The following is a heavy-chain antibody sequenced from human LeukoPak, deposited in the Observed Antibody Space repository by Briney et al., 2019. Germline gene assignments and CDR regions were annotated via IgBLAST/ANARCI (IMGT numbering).Heavy chain of an antibody. V-gene: IGHV1-2*02. CDR3: ARGRRRYCSGGSCRARYYYYMDV. D-gene: IGHD2-15*01. CDR2: INPNSGGT. Sequence: ASVKVSCKASGYTFTGYYMHWVRQAPGQGLEWMGWINPNSGGTNYAQKFQGRVTMTRDTSISTAYMELSRLRSDDTAGYYCARGRRRYCSGGSCRARYYYYMDVWGKGTTVTVSS. CDR1: GYTFTGYY. J-gene: IGHJ6*03.